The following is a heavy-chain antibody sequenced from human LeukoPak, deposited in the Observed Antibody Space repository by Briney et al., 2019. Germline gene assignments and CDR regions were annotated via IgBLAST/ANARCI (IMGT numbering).Heavy chain of an antibody. CDR2: TYYRSKWYN. CDR3: ARGYTYYDFWSGYRPDAFDI. Sequence: SQTLSLTCAISGDSVYSNSAAWNWIRQSPSRGLEWLGRTYYRSKWYNDYAVSVKSRITINPDTSKNQFSLQLNSVTPEDTALYYCARGYTYYDFWSGYRPDAFDIWGQGTMVTVSS. V-gene: IGHV6-1*01. CDR1: GDSVYSNSAA. D-gene: IGHD3-3*01. J-gene: IGHJ3*02.